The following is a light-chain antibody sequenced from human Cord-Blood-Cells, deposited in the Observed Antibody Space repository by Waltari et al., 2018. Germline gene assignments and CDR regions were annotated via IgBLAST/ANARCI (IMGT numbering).Light chain of an antibody. CDR2: EVS. J-gene: IGLJ1*01. Sequence: QSALTQPRSVSGSPGQSITIPCTGTSRDVGGFNYVSWYQQHPGKAPKTMIYEVSNRPSGVSNRFSGSKSGNTASLTISGLQAEDEADYYCSSYTSSSTLVFGTGTKVTVL. CDR3: SSYTSSSTLV. V-gene: IGLV2-14*01. CDR1: SRDVGGFNY.